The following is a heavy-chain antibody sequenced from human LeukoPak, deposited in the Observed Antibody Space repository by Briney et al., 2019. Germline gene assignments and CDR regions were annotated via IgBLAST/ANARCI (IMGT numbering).Heavy chain of an antibody. D-gene: IGHD1-1*01. Sequence: PGGSLRLSCAASGFTFSSYAMHWVRQAPGKGLEWVAVISYDGSNKYYADSVKGRFTISRDNSKNTLYLQMNSLRAEDTAVYYCAKGGGYNWNDQGYYFDYWGQGTLVTVSS. CDR2: ISYDGSNK. J-gene: IGHJ4*02. V-gene: IGHV3-30*04. CDR1: GFTFSSYA. CDR3: AKGGGYNWNDQGYYFDY.